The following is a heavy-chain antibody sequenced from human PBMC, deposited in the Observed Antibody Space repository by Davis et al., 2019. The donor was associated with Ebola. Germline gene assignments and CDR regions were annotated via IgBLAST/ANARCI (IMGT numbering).Heavy chain of an antibody. CDR1: GFTFSSYS. V-gene: IGHV3-48*04. D-gene: IGHD2-15*01. Sequence: PGGSLRLSCAASGFTFSSYSMNWVRQAPGKGLEWVSYISSSSSTIFYADSVRGRFIISRDNTKNSLYLQMNSLRAEDTAVYYCARDVISDIVVVGPLDYWGQGTLVTVSS. CDR2: ISSSSSTI. J-gene: IGHJ4*02. CDR3: ARDVISDIVVVGPLDY.